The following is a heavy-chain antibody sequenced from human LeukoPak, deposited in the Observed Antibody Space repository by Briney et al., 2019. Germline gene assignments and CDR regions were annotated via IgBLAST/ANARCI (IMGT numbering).Heavy chain of an antibody. V-gene: IGHV3-53*01. Sequence: GGSLRLSCAASGFTVSSNYMSWVRQAPGKGLEWVSVIYSGGSTYYADSVKGRFTISRDNSKNTLYLQMNSLRAEDTAVYYCARDVGSGSSFRGMDVWGQGTTVTVSS. J-gene: IGHJ6*02. D-gene: IGHD1-26*01. CDR2: IYSGGST. CDR1: GFTVSSNY. CDR3: ARDVGSGSSFRGMDV.